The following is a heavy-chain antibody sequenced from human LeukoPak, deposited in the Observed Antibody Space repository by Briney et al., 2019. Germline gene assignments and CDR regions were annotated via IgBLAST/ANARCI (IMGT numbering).Heavy chain of an antibody. CDR3: ARDLGYCSSISCAYNWFDP. J-gene: IGHJ5*02. D-gene: IGHD2-2*01. V-gene: IGHV1-8*03. Sequence: GASVKVSCKASGYTFSSYDINWVRQATGQGLEWLGWMNPNSGNTGYAQKFQGRVTITRETSINTAYMELSSLTSEDTAVYYCARDLGYCSSISCAYNWFDPWGQGTLVTVSS. CDR2: MNPNSGNT. CDR1: GYTFSSYD.